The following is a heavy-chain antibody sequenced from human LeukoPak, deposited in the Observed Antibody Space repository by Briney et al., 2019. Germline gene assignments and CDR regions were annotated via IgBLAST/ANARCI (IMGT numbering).Heavy chain of an antibody. CDR3: AASPSGSYYKTFDY. CDR2: ISGSGGST. V-gene: IGHV3-23*01. CDR1: GFTFSSYA. D-gene: IGHD1-26*01. J-gene: IGHJ4*02. Sequence: GGSLRLSCAASGFTFSSYAMSWVRQALGKGLEWVSAISGSGGSTYYADSVKGRFTISRDNSKNTLYLQMNSLRAEDTAVYYCAASPSGSYYKTFDYWGQGTLVTVSS.